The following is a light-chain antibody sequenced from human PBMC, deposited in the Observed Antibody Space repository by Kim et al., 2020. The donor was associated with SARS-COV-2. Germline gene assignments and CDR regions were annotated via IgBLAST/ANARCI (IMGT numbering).Light chain of an antibody. CDR2: SNN. V-gene: IGLV10-54*02. Sequence: QAGLTQPPSVSKGLRQTATLTCTGNTCTGNSNIVGNQGAAWLQQHQDHPPEFLSYSNNNRPSGISERFSASRSGNTASLTITGLQTEDEADYYCSTLDISLSVNWVFGGGTQLTVL. CDR3: STLDISLSVNWV. CDR1: SNIVGNQG. J-gene: IGLJ3*02.